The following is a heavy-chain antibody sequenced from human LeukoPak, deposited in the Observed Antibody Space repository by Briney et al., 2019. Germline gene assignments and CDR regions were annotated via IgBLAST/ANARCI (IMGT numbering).Heavy chain of an antibody. CDR2: MNPNSGNT. J-gene: IGHJ4*02. Sequence: ASVKVSCKASGYTFTSYDINWVRQATGQGLEWMGWMNPNSGNTGYAQKFQGRVTMTRNTSISTAYMELSSLASEDTAVYYCAKEVTRYTLFDYWGQGTLVTVSS. CDR3: AKEVTRYTLFDY. CDR1: GYTFTSYD. D-gene: IGHD4-17*01. V-gene: IGHV1-8*01.